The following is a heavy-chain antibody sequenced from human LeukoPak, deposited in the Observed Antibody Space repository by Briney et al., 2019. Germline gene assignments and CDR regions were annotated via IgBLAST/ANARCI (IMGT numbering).Heavy chain of an antibody. J-gene: IGHJ4*02. D-gene: IGHD3-22*01. CDR2: ISGSGGST. Sequence: GGSLRLSCAASGFTFSSYAMSWVRQAPGKGLEWVSAISGSGGSTYYADSVKGRFTISRDNSKNTLYLQMNRLRAEDTAVYYCARRGPSGYYAHFDYWGQGTLVTVSS. V-gene: IGHV3-23*01. CDR1: GFTFSSYA. CDR3: ARRGPSGYYAHFDY.